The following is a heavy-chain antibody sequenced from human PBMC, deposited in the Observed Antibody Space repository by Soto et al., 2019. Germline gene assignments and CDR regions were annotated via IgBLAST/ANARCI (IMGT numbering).Heavy chain of an antibody. CDR2: VRNKVNRYTT. Sequence: EVQLVESGGGLVQPEGSLRLSCVASGFTFSDYYMDWVRQAPGKGLEWVGRVRNKVNRYTTEYAASVKGRFTVSRDDSRNAVYLQMNSLKTGDSAMYYCSRAGILTTPYYTDYWGLGTVVTVSS. CDR3: SRAGILTTPYYTDY. V-gene: IGHV3-72*01. D-gene: IGHD2-21*01. J-gene: IGHJ4*02. CDR1: GFTFSDYY.